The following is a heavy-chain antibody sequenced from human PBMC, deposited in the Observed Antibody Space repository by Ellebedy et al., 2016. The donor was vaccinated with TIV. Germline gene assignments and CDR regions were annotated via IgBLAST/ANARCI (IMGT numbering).Heavy chain of an antibody. CDR2: IYPADSDT. Sequence: GESLKISXKGSGYSFTRYWLGRVRQMPGKGLEWMGIIYPADSDTRYSPSFQGQVTISADRSISTAYPLWSSLKASDTAIYYCARPSLYSGSSRYGMDVWGQGTTVTVSS. J-gene: IGHJ6*02. CDR3: ARPSLYSGSSRYGMDV. CDR1: GYSFTRYW. V-gene: IGHV5-51*01. D-gene: IGHD6-6*01.